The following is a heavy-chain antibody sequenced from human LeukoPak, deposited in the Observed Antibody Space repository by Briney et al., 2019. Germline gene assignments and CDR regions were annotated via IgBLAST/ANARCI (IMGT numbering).Heavy chain of an antibody. J-gene: IGHJ4*02. CDR2: IIPILGIA. CDR1: GGTFSSYA. V-gene: IGHV1-69*04. CDR3: AREVSGFLEWLSYFDY. Sequence: SVKVSCKASGGTFSSYAISWVRQAPRQGLEWMGRIIPILGIANYAQKFQGRVTITADESTSTAYMELSSLRSEDTAVYYCAREVSGFLEWLSYFDYWGQGTLVTVSS. D-gene: IGHD3-3*01.